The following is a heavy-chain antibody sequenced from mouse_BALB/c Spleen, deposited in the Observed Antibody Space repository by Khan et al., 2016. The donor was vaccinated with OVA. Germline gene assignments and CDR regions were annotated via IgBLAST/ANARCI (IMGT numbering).Heavy chain of an antibody. CDR1: GYTFTSYY. Sequence: QVQLQQSGAELVKPGASVKLSCKASGYTFTSYYMYWVKQRPGQGLEWIGEINPSNGGTNVNEKFKSKATLTVDKSSSTAYMEVSSLTSEDSAVYYGTRGGYGSPFAYWGQGTLVTVSA. J-gene: IGHJ3*01. CDR3: TRGGYGSPFAY. V-gene: IGHV1S81*02. D-gene: IGHD1-1*01. CDR2: INPSNGGT.